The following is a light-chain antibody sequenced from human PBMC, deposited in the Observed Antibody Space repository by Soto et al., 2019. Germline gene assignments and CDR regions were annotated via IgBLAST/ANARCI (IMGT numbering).Light chain of an antibody. CDR2: DAS. V-gene: IGKV3D-20*01. CDR1: QSVSSSY. Sequence: EIVLTQSPATLSLSPGERATLSCGAIQSVSSSYLAWYQQKPGLAPRLLIYDASSRATGIPDRFSGSGSGTDFTLTISRLEPEDFAVYYCQQYGSSPITFGQGTRLEMK. J-gene: IGKJ5*01. CDR3: QQYGSSPIT.